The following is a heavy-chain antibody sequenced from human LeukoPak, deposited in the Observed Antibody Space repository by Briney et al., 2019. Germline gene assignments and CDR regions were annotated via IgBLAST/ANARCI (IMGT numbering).Heavy chain of an antibody. J-gene: IGHJ5*02. V-gene: IGHV4-59*08. Sequence: SETLSLTCTVSGGSISSYYWSWIRQPPGKGLEWIGYIYYSGSTNYNPSLKSRVTISVATSKNQFSLKLSSVTAADTAVYYCVGSPYYGWGNPTNWFDPWGQGTLVTVSS. CDR3: VGSPYYGWGNPTNWFDP. D-gene: IGHD3-10*01. CDR1: GGSISSYY. CDR2: IYYSGST.